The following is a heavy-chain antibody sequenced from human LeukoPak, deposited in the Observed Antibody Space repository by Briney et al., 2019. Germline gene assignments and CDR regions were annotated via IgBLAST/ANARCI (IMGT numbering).Heavy chain of an antibody. D-gene: IGHD3-22*01. Sequence: GASVKVSCKASGYTFTSYDINWVRQAPGQGLEWMGWISAYNGNTNYAQKLQGRVTMTTDTSTSTAYMELRSLRSDDTAVYYCARAEHYYDSSGYYPGRGDAFDIWGQGTMVTVSS. CDR3: ARAEHYYDSSGYYPGRGDAFDI. V-gene: IGHV1-18*01. J-gene: IGHJ3*02. CDR2: ISAYNGNT. CDR1: GYTFTSYD.